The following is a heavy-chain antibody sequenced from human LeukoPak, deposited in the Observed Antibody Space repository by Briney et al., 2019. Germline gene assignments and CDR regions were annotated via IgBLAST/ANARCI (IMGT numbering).Heavy chain of an antibody. CDR1: GFTFSRFG. CDR3: VRELPPVVKYYFDY. J-gene: IGHJ4*02. CDR2: IWYDGSNK. D-gene: IGHD3-22*01. V-gene: IGHV3-33*01. Sequence: PGRSLRLSCAASGFTFSRFGMHWVRQAPGKGLEWVAVIWYDGSNKYYADSVKGRFTISRDNSKNTLYLEMNSLRAEDTAVYYCVRELPPVVKYYFDYWGLGTLVTVSS.